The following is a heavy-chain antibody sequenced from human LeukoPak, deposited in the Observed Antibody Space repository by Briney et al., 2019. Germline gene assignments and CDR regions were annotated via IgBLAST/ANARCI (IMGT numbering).Heavy chain of an antibody. J-gene: IGHJ6*03. CDR3: ARVRGATVTTGDYYHYYMDV. Sequence: PSETLSLTCTVSGGSISTFYWSWIRQPAGKGLEWIGRIFTSGSTNYNPSLKSRVTMSLDTSKNQFSLKLTSVTAADTAVYYCARVRGATVTTGDYYHYYMDVWGKGTTVTISS. CDR1: GGSISTFY. V-gene: IGHV4-4*07. CDR2: IFTSGST. D-gene: IGHD4-17*01.